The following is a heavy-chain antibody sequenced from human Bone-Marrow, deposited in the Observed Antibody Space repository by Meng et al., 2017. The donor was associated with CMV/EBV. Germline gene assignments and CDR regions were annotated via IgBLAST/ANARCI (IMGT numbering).Heavy chain of an antibody. V-gene: IGHV4-34*01. Sequence: SETLSLTCAVYGGSFSGYYWSWVRQPPGMGLEWIGEINHSGSTNYNPSLKSRVTISVDTSKNQFSLKLSSVTAADTAVYYCARRRGMVRSEGANNWFDPWGQGTLATVSS. J-gene: IGHJ5*02. CDR2: INHSGST. CDR3: ARRRGMVRSEGANNWFDP. D-gene: IGHD3-10*01. CDR1: GGSFSGYY.